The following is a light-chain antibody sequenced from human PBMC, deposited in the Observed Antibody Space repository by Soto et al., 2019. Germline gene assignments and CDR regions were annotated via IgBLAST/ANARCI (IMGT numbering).Light chain of an antibody. CDR1: QSVSSN. CDR2: GAS. CDR3: QQYNNWPPFT. Sequence: EIVMTQSPATLSVSPGERATLSCRASQSVSSNLAWYQQKPGQAPRLLIYGASIRDTGIPARFSGSGSGTEFTLTISSLQSEDFAVYYCQQYNNWPPFTFGPGTKVDIK. J-gene: IGKJ3*01. V-gene: IGKV3D-15*01.